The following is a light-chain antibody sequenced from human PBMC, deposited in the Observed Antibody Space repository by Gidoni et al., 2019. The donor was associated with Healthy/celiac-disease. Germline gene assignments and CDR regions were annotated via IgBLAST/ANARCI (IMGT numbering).Light chain of an antibody. Sequence: QSALTQPASVSGSPGQSITISCTGTSSDVGGYKHVSWYQQHPGKAPKLLIYKVSKRPSWVSNRFSGSKSGNTASLTISGLQAEDEADYYCSSYTSSSTRVFGGGTKLTVL. CDR1: SSDVGGYKH. CDR2: KVS. V-gene: IGLV2-14*01. J-gene: IGLJ3*02. CDR3: SSYTSSSTRV.